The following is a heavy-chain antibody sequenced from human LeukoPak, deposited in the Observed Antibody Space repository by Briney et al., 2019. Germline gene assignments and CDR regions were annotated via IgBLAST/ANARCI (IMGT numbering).Heavy chain of an antibody. Sequence: SETLSLTCTVSGGSISSYYWSWIRQPPGKGLEWIGYIYYSGSTNYNPSLKSRVTTSVDTSKNQFSLKLSSVTAADTAVYYCARRTAVAGTWYFFDYWGQGTLVTVSS. D-gene: IGHD6-19*01. V-gene: IGHV4-59*08. CDR1: GGSISSYY. CDR3: ARRTAVAGTWYFFDY. CDR2: IYYSGST. J-gene: IGHJ4*02.